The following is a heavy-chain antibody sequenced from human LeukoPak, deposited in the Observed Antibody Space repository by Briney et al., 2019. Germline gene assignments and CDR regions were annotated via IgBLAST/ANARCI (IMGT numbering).Heavy chain of an antibody. D-gene: IGHD3-22*01. Sequence: GGSLRLSCAASGFTFSSYSMNWVRQAPGKGLEWVSSISSSSSYIYYADSVKGRFTISRDNAENSLYLQMNSLRAEDTAVYYCARDSNYYDSSGYYYPSYYFDYWGQGTLVTVSS. CDR3: ARDSNYYDSSGYYYPSYYFDY. CDR1: GFTFSSYS. CDR2: ISSSSSYI. J-gene: IGHJ4*02. V-gene: IGHV3-21*01.